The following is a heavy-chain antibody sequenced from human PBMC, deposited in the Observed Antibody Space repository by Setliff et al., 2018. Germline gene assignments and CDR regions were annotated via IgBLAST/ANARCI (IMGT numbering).Heavy chain of an antibody. D-gene: IGHD3-3*01. J-gene: IGHJ4*02. CDR1: GASISSYY. V-gene: IGHV4-4*08. Sequence: PSETLSLTCSVSGASISSYYWSWIRQPPGKGLEWIGYSSTSGCTNCNPSLESRVTISVDTSKNQVSLKLTSVTVADTAVYYCASGGAGFFTSGRWGQGTLVTVSS. CDR3: ASGGAGFFTSGR. CDR2: SSTSGCT.